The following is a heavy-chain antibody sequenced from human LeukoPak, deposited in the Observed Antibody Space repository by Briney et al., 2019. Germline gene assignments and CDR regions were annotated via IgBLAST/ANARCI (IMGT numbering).Heavy chain of an antibody. CDR2: ISSDSRTI. CDR1: GFTFSSHS. D-gene: IGHD3-10*01. Sequence: GGSLGLSCAASGFTFSSHSMNWVRQAPGKGLEWVSYISSDSRTIYYADSVKGRFTISRDNAKNSLYLQMKSLRDEDTAVYYCARYGSGTSYITNYFDYWGQGTLVTVSS. CDR3: ARYGSGTSYITNYFDY. V-gene: IGHV3-48*02. J-gene: IGHJ4*02.